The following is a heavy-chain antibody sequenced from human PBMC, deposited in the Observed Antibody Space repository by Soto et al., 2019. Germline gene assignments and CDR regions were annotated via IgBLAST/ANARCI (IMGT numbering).Heavy chain of an antibody. Sequence: PSETLSLTCTVSGGSISSNYWTWIRQPPGKGLEWIGYVYNSGSTNYNPSLKSRVTISEDTSRSQFSLKVNSMTAADTAVYYCARYRREPVAGYTLDYWGQGILVTVSS. CDR2: VYNSGST. CDR1: GGSISSNY. D-gene: IGHD6-13*01. J-gene: IGHJ4*02. CDR3: ARYRREPVAGYTLDY. V-gene: IGHV4-59*01.